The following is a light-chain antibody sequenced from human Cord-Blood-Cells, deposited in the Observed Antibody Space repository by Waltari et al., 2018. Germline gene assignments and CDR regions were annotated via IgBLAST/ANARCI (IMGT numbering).Light chain of an antibody. J-gene: IGKJ1*01. V-gene: IGKV4-1*01. CDR2: WAS. CDR3: QQYYSTPTWT. Sequence: DIVMTQSPDSLAVSLGGRATINCKSSQRVLYSSNNKNYLAWYQQKPGQPPKLLIYWASTRESGVPDRFSGSGSGTDFTLTISSLQAEDVAVYYCQQYYSTPTWTFGQGTKVEIK. CDR1: QRVLYSSNNKNY.